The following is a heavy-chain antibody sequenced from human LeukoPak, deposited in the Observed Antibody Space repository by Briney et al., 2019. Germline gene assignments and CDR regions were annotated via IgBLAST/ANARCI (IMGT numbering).Heavy chain of an antibody. CDR2: IKQDGSEK. CDR3: ARVAAAGIYYYYYMDV. Sequence: GGSLRLSCAASGFTFSSYGMSWVRQAPGKGLEWVANIKQDGSEKYYVDSVKGRFTISRDNAKNSLYLQMNSLRAEDTAVYSCARVAAAGIYYYYYMDVWGKGTTVTVSS. V-gene: IGHV3-7*01. CDR1: GFTFSSYG. J-gene: IGHJ6*03. D-gene: IGHD6-13*01.